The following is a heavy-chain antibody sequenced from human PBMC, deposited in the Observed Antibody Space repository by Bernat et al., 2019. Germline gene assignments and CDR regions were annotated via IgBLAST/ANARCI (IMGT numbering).Heavy chain of an antibody. Sequence: EVQLVESGGGLVQPGGSLRLSCAASGFTFSSYEMNWVRQAPGKGLEWVSYISSSGSTIFYADSMKGRFTISRDNDKNSLYLQMNSLRAEDTAVYYCARGTGGWSVLNAFDIWGQGTMVTVSS. CDR2: ISSSGSTI. CDR1: GFTFSSYE. D-gene: IGHD1-26*01. V-gene: IGHV3-48*03. J-gene: IGHJ3*02. CDR3: ARGTGGWSVLNAFDI.